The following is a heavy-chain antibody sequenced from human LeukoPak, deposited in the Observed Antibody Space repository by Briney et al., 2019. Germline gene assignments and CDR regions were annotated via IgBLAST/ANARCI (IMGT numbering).Heavy chain of an antibody. CDR3: ARTTVTTGCCLDY. J-gene: IGHJ4*02. CDR2: IDYSGST. V-gene: IGHV4-30-4*08. D-gene: IGHD4-17*01. Sequence: SQTLSLTCTVSGGSISSGDYYWSWIRQPPGKGLEWIGYIDYSGSTYYNPSLKSRVTITVNTSKNHFSLKLSSVTAADTAVYYCARTTVTTGCCLDYWGQGTLVTVSS. CDR1: GGSISSGDYY.